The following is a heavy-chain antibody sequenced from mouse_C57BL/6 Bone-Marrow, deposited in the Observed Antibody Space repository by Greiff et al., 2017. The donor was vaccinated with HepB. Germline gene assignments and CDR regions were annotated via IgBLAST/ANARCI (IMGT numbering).Heavy chain of an antibody. D-gene: IGHD2-3*01. V-gene: IGHV1-53*01. CDR1: GYTFTSYW. Sequence: QVQLQQSGTELVKPGASVKLSCKASGYTFTSYWMHWVKQRPGQGLEWIGNINPSNGGTNYNEKFKSKATLTVDKSSSTAYMQLSSLTSEDSAVYYCARSLYDGYSHYYAMDYWGQGTSVTVSS. CDR2: INPSNGGT. CDR3: ARSLYDGYSHYYAMDY. J-gene: IGHJ4*01.